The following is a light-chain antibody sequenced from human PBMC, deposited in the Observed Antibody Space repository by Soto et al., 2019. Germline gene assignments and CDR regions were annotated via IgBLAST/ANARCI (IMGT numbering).Light chain of an antibody. J-gene: IGLJ2*01. CDR1: SSDVGGYNY. V-gene: IGLV2-14*01. CDR2: DVS. Sequence: QSALTQPASVSGSPGQSITISCTGTSSDVGGYNYVSWYQQHPGKAPKLMIYDVSNRPSGVSNRFSGSKSGNTASLTISGLPAEDEADYYFSSYTSSSTVVFGGWTKRTVL. CDR3: SSYTSSSTVV.